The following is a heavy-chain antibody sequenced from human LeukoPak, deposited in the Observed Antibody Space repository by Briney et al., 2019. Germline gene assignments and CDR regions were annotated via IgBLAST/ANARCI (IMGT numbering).Heavy chain of an antibody. CDR1: GFTFSNAW. J-gene: IGHJ6*03. Sequence: GGSLRLSCAASGFTFSNAWMSWVRQAPGKGLEWVGRIKSKTDGGTTDYAAPVKGRFTISRDDSKNTLYLQMNSLRAEDTAVYYCAREEWELLRYYYYYMDVWGKGTTVTVSS. D-gene: IGHD1-26*01. CDR2: IKSKTDGGTT. CDR3: AREEWELLRYYYYYMDV. V-gene: IGHV3-15*01.